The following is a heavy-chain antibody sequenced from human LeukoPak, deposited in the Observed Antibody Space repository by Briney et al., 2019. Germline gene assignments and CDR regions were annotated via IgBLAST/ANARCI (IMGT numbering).Heavy chain of an antibody. CDR1: GFTVSSNS. Sequence: GGSLRLSCTVSGFTVSSNSMSWVRQAPGKGLEWVSFIYSGTIHYSDSVKGRFTISRDNSKNTLYLQMNSLRAEDTAVYYCARDGDTVLTRGYYYYMDVWGKGTTVTVSS. CDR2: IYSGTI. CDR3: ARDGDTVLTRGYYYYMDV. J-gene: IGHJ6*03. V-gene: IGHV3-53*01. D-gene: IGHD4-23*01.